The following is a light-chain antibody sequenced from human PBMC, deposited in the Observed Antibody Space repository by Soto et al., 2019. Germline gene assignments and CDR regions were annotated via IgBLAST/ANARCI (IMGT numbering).Light chain of an antibody. V-gene: IGLV1-51*01. CDR2: DNN. Sequence: QSVLTQPPSVSAAPGQEVTISCSGSSSNIGNNYVSWYQQLPGTAPKLLIYDNNKRPSGIPDRFSGSKSGTSATLGITGHQTGDEADYYCGTWDSSLSAVYVFGTGTKVTVL. CDR1: SSNIGNNY. J-gene: IGLJ1*01. CDR3: GTWDSSLSAVYV.